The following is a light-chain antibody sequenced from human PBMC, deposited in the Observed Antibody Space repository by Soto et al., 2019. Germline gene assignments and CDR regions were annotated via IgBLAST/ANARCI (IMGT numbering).Light chain of an antibody. CDR3: TAFSANRVYL. CDR1: SNDIGIYDY. Sequence: QSALTQPISVSGSPGQSITISCTGNSNDIGIYDYVCWYQQHPGKAPRLLIHGVHNRSPGISGRFSASKSGLTASLTISGLQSDDKADYYCTAFSANRVYLFGPEPKLAAL. CDR2: GVH. J-gene: IGLJ1*01. V-gene: IGLV2-14*01.